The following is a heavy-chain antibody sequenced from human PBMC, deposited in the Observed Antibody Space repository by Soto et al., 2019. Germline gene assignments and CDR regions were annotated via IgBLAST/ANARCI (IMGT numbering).Heavy chain of an antibody. CDR3: ARSAEGQFDY. CDR1: GFPFSIYS. Sequence: EVQLVESGGGLVQPGGSLRLTCVASGFPFSIYSMNWVRQAPGKGLEWSSYITSDTNTIKYADSVKGRFTISRDTAKKGGYLQMNSLRDQNTAGYFCARSAEGQFDYWGQGTVVTASS. V-gene: IGHV3-48*02. J-gene: IGHJ4*02. D-gene: IGHD6-25*01. CDR2: ITSDTNTI.